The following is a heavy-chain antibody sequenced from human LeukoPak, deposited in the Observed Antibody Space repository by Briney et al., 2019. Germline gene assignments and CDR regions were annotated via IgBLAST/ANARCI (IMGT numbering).Heavy chain of an antibody. CDR2: INPNSGGT. D-gene: IGHD2-2*01. J-gene: IGHJ5*02. Sequence: ASVTVSCKASGYTFTVYYMHWVRQAPGQGLEWMGWINPNSGGTNYAQKFQGRVTMTRDTSISTAYMELSRLRSDDTAVYYCAIAPYCSSTSCPNWFDPWGQGTLVTVSS. CDR1: GYTFTVYY. CDR3: AIAPYCSSTSCPNWFDP. V-gene: IGHV1-2*02.